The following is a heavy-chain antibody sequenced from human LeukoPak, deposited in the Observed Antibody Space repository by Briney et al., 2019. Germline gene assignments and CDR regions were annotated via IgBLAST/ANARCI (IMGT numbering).Heavy chain of an antibody. J-gene: IGHJ5*02. CDR2: IKQDGVQK. CDR3: ARDDCSSISCYHNWFDP. CDR1: GFSFGDYW. D-gene: IGHD2-2*01. V-gene: IGHV3-7*03. Sequence: GGSLRLSCAASGFSFGDYWMSWVRQPPGKGLEWVANIKQDGVQKHHADSVKGRFTISRDNAKNSLDLQMNSLRAEDTAVYYCARDDCSSISCYHNWFDPWGQGTLVTVSS.